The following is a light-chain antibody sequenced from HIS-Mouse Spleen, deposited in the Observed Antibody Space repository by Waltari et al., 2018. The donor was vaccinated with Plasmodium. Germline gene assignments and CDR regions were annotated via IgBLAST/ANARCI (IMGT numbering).Light chain of an antibody. Sequence: SYELTQPPSVSVSPGQTARIPCSGDALPKKYAYWCPQKAGQAPVLVTYEDSKRPPGIPERFSGSSSGTMATLTISGAQVEDEADYYCYSTDSSGNHRVFGGGTKLTVL. J-gene: IGLJ3*02. CDR1: ALPKKY. V-gene: IGLV3-10*01. CDR2: EDS. CDR3: YSTDSSGNHRV.